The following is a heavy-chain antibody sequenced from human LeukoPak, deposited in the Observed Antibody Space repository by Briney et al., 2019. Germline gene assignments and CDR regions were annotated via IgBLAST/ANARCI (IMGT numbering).Heavy chain of an antibody. V-gene: IGHV1-69*04. CDR2: IIPILGIA. Sequence: ASVKVSCKASGGTFSSYAISWVRQAPGQGLEWMGRIIPILGIANYAQKFQGRVTITADKSTSTAYMELSSLRSEDTAVYYCARGPMTTHYAFDIWGQGTMVTVSS. J-gene: IGHJ3*02. CDR1: GGTFSSYA. CDR3: ARGPMTTHYAFDI. D-gene: IGHD4-17*01.